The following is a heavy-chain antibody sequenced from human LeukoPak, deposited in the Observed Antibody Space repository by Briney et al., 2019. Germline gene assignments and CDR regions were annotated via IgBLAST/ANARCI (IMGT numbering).Heavy chain of an antibody. V-gene: IGHV1-2*02. Sequence: ASVKVSCKASGYTFTGYYMHWVRQAPGEGLEGMGGSNPNSGGTNYVQKFQGRVTMTRDTSNSTAYMELSRLRSDDTAVYYCAGDRIQLWLRESDYWGQGTLVTVSS. CDR2: SNPNSGGT. J-gene: IGHJ4*02. CDR1: GYTFTGYY. D-gene: IGHD5-18*01. CDR3: AGDRIQLWLRESDY.